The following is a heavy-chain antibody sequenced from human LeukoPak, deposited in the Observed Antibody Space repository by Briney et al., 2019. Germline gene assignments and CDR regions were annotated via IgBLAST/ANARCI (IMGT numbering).Heavy chain of an antibody. CDR1: GVNFSIYA. D-gene: IGHD3-16*01. J-gene: IGHJ3*01. CDR3: AKVRKGVGAFDL. CDR2: ISASGATT. V-gene: IGHV3-23*01. Sequence: GGSLRLSCAASGVNFSIYAMSWVRQAPGRGLQWISGISASGATTYYADPLKGRFTVSRDISKNTLYLQMNSLRAEDTAIYYCAKVRKGVGAFDLWGQGTMVTVSS.